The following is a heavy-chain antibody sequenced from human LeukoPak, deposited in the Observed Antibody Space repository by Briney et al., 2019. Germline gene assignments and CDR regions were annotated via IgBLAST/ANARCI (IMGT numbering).Heavy chain of an antibody. D-gene: IGHD6-13*01. CDR3: ARAAAGIWYYFDY. CDR2: ISAYNGNT. CDR1: GYTFTTYG. J-gene: IGHJ4*02. Sequence: ASVKVSCKXSGYTFTTYGISWVRQSPGQGLEWMGWISAYNGNTNYAQKLQGRVTMTTDTSTSTAYMELRSLRSDDTAVYYCARAAAGIWYYFDYWGQGTLVTVSS. V-gene: IGHV1-18*01.